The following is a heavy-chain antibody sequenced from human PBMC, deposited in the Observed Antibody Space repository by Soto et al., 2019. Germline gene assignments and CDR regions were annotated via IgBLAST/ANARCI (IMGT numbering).Heavy chain of an antibody. D-gene: IGHD3-22*01. CDR3: ARVRYYDSSGYPLYYFDY. CDR1: GGSISSYY. CDR2: IYTSGST. V-gene: IGHV4-4*07. J-gene: IGHJ4*02. Sequence: PSETLSLTCTVSGGSISSYYWSWIRQPAGKGLEWVGRIYTSGSTNYNPSLKSRVTMSVDTSKNQFSLKLSSVTASDTAVYYCARVRYYDSSGYPLYYFDYWGQGTLVTV.